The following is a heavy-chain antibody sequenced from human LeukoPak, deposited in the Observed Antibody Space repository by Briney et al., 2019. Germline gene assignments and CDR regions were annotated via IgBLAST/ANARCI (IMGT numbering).Heavy chain of an antibody. J-gene: IGHJ4*02. CDR1: GFPLSSYS. CDR3: ARVKGSYFDY. D-gene: IGHD2-15*01. Sequence: GGSLRLSCAASGFPLSSYSINWFRQAPGKGLEWVAYISASGSNIYYVDSVKGRFTVSRDNPKSSLFLQVSSPRAEDTAVYYCARVKGSYFDYWGQGALVTVSS. CDR2: ISASGSNI. V-gene: IGHV3-48*01.